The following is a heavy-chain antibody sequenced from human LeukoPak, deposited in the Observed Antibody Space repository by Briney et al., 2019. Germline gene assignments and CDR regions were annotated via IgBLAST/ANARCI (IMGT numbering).Heavy chain of an antibody. V-gene: IGHV3-7*01. CDR1: GFTFSSYW. J-gene: IGHJ4*02. CDR2: IKQDGSEK. CDR3: ARAPRYCGGGSCYGPRFDY. Sequence: GGPLRLSCAASGFTFSSYWMSWVRQAPGKGLEWVANIKQDGSEKYYVDSVKGRFTISRDNAKNSLYLQMNSLRAEDTAVYYCARAPRYCGGGSCYGPRFDYWGQGTLVTVSS. D-gene: IGHD2-15*01.